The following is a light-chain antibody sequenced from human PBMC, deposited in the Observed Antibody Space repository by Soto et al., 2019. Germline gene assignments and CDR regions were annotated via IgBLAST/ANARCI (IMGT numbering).Light chain of an antibody. CDR3: QQYNSYSWT. CDR1: QSISSW. CDR2: DAS. Sequence: LSASVGDRVTITCRASQSISSWLAWYQQKPGKAPKLLIYDASSLESGVPSRFSGSGSGTEFTLTISSLQPDDFATYYCQQYNSYSWTFGQGTKVDIK. V-gene: IGKV1-5*01. J-gene: IGKJ1*01.